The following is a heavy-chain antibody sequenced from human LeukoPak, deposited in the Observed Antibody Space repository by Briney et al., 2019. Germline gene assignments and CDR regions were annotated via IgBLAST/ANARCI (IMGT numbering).Heavy chain of an antibody. V-gene: IGHV1-69*04. CDR2: IIPILGIV. D-gene: IGHD2-2*01. J-gene: IGHJ5*02. CDR3: ARDLEAVVVVPAAYTPFDP. Sequence: SVKVSCKASGGTFSSYTISWVRQAPGQGLEWMGRIIPILGIVNYAQKFQGRVTITANKSTSTAYMELSSLRSEDTAVYYCARDLEAVVVVPAAYTPFDPWGQGTLVTVSS. CDR1: GGTFSSYT.